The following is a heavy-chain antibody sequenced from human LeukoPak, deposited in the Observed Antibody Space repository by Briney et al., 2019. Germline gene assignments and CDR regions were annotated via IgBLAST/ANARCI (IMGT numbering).Heavy chain of an antibody. V-gene: IGHV5-51*01. Sequence: PGESLKISCKGSGYSFTSYWIGWVRQMPGKGLEWMGIIYPVDSDTRYSPSFQGQVTISADKSISTAYLQWSSLKASDTTMYYCARPSYYDILTGYYSDAFDIWGQGTMVTVSS. CDR3: ARPSYYDILTGYYSDAFDI. CDR2: IYPVDSDT. D-gene: IGHD3-9*01. CDR1: GYSFTSYW. J-gene: IGHJ3*02.